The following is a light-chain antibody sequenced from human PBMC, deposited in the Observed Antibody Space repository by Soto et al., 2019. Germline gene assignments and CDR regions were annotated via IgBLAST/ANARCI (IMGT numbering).Light chain of an antibody. CDR3: QQRSNWPGT. CDR1: QSVRSS. Sequence: EIVLMQSPGTLSLSPGERATLSCRATQSVRSSLAWYLQQPGQAPRLLIYDASKRATGIPARFSGSGSGTDFTLTISSLEPKDFAVYYCQQRSNWPGTFGQGTKVDIK. V-gene: IGKV3-11*01. CDR2: DAS. J-gene: IGKJ1*01.